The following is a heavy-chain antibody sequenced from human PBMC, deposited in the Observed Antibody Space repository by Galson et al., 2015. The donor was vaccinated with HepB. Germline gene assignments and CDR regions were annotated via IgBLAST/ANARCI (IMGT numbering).Heavy chain of an antibody. V-gene: IGHV1-46*03. Sequence: ASGYSFTTYYMHWVRQAPGQGLEWMGIINPSGGSTKYAQKFQGRVTMTRDTSTSTVYMELTSLRSEDTAMYYCTVDGYKSRGVDYWGQGTLVTVSS. J-gene: IGHJ4*02. CDR2: INPSGGST. D-gene: IGHD5-24*01. CDR1: GYSFTTYY. CDR3: TVDGYKSRGVDY.